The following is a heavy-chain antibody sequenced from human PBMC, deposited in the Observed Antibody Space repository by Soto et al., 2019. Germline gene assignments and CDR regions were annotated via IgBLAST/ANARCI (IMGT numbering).Heavy chain of an antibody. CDR3: ARGEDYYHGMDV. CDR2: IYHSGST. J-gene: IGHJ6*02. Sequence: SETLSLTCSVSGDSISNTTSYWGWIRQPPGKGLEWIGTIYHSGSTYYNPSLMSRVTLSVDKSKNQFSLKLSSVTAAHTAVYYCARGEDYYHGMDVWGQGTTVTFSS. V-gene: IGHV4-39*07. CDR1: GDSISNTTSY.